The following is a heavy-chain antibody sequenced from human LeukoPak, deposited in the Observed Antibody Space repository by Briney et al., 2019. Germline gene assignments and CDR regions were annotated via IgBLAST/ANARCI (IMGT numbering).Heavy chain of an antibody. J-gene: IGHJ3*02. CDR3: AKGPYSDDAFDI. CDR2: IRYDGSNK. V-gene: IGHV3-30*02. CDR1: GFTFSSYW. Sequence: GGSLRLSCAASGFTFSSYWMSWVRQAPGKGLEWVAFIRYDGSNKYYADSVKGRFTISRDNSKNTLYLQMNSLRAEDTAVYYCAKGPYSDDAFDIWGQGTMVTVSS. D-gene: IGHD2-15*01.